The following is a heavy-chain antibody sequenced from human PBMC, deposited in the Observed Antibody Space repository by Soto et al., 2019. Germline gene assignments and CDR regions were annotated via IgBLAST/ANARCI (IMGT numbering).Heavy chain of an antibody. Sequence: VGSLRLSCAASGFTFSSYAMSWVRQAPGKGLEWVSAISGSGGSTYYADSVKGRFTISRDNSKNTLYLQMNSLRAEDTAVYYCAKPPGDFWSGSPPYYFDYWGQGTLVTVSS. D-gene: IGHD3-3*01. CDR2: ISGSGGST. CDR1: GFTFSSYA. J-gene: IGHJ4*02. CDR3: AKPPGDFWSGSPPYYFDY. V-gene: IGHV3-23*01.